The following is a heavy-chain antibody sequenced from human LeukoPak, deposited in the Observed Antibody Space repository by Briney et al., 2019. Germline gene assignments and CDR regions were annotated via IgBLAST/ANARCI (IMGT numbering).Heavy chain of an antibody. CDR3: AGSLLLWFGELWGPKRNWFDP. Sequence: PSETLSLTCAVYGGSFSGYYWSWIRQPPGKGLEWIGEINRSGSTNYNPSLKSRVTISVDTSKNQFSLKLSSVTAADTAVYYCAGSLLLWFGELWGPKRNWFDPWGQGTLVTVSS. CDR2: INRSGST. V-gene: IGHV4-34*01. J-gene: IGHJ5*02. D-gene: IGHD3-10*01. CDR1: GGSFSGYY.